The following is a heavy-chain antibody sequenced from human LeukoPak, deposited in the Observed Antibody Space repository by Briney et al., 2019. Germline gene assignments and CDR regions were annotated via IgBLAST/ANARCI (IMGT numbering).Heavy chain of an antibody. Sequence: GGSLRLSCAASGFTFSSYAMSWVREAPGKGLEWVSAISGSGDSTYYADSVKGRFTISRDNSNNTLSLQVNSLRAEDTAVYYCAKRWEGATMIGYYYMDVWGKGTTVTVSS. CDR1: GFTFSSYA. CDR3: AKRWEGATMIGYYYMDV. J-gene: IGHJ6*03. D-gene: IGHD1-26*01. V-gene: IGHV3-23*01. CDR2: ISGSGDST.